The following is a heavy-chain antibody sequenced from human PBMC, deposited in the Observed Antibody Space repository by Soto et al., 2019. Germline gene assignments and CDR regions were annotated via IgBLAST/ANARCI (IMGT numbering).Heavy chain of an antibody. Sequence: QVQLQESGPGLVKPAQTLSLTCTVSGGSINSDDYYWSWIRQPPGKGLEWIGYIYYSGSTYYNPSLRSRVIISVDASKNQFSLQLGSVTAADTAVYYCATQRGGSFGYSDYWGQGTLVTVSS. CDR3: ATQRGGSFGYSDY. CDR2: IYYSGST. V-gene: IGHV4-30-4*01. J-gene: IGHJ4*02. D-gene: IGHD3-10*01. CDR1: GGSINSDDYY.